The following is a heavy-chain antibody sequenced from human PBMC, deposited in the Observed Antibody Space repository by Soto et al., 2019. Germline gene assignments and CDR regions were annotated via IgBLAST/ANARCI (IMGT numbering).Heavy chain of an antibody. V-gene: IGHV3-30*18. J-gene: IGHJ6*02. CDR2: ISYDGNVK. CDR3: AKDLKVSGGFHGSLNYYYGMDV. CDR1: GFSFSNHG. D-gene: IGHD3-10*01. Sequence: QVQLAESGGGVVQPGRSLRISCAASGFSFSNHGMQWVRQAPGKGLEWVAVISYDGNVKYYTDSVKGRFTISRDNSQNTLFLQMDSLRPEDAAVYYCAKDLKVSGGFHGSLNYYYGMDVWGQGTTVTVSS.